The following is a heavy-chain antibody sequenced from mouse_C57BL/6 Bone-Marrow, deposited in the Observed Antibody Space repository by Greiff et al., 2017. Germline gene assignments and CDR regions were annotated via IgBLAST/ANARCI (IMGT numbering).Heavy chain of an antibody. J-gene: IGHJ2*01. D-gene: IGHD2-5*01. CDR3: TGGYSTLGFDY. V-gene: IGHV6-6*01. CDR1: GFTFSDAW. CDR2: IRNKANNHAT. Sequence: EVQVVESGGGLVQPGGSMKLSCAASGFTFSDAWMDWVRQSPEKGLEWVAEIRNKANNHATYYAGSVQGRFTISRDDSKSSVYLPMNSLRAEDTGIYYGTGGYSTLGFDYWGQGTTLTVSS.